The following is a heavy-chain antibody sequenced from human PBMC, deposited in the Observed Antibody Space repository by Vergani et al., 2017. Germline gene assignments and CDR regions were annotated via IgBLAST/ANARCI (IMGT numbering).Heavy chain of an antibody. CDR3: ARDRYYLGSGSYPYFYYYGLDV. Sequence: EVQLVESGGALAKGGGSLKPPCAPLGFTSSSYSWNWVPQPPGRGLDWFSSISSSSSYIHYSDSLKGRFTISRDNAKSSLYLQMNSLRAEDTGVYYCARDRYYLGSGSYPYFYYYGLDVWGQGTAVTVSS. CDR2: ISSSSSYI. J-gene: IGHJ6*02. V-gene: IGHV3-21*01. CDR1: GFTSSSYS. D-gene: IGHD3-10*01.